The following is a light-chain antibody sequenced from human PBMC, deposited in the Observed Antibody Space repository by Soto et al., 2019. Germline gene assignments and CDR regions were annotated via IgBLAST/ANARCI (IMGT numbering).Light chain of an antibody. V-gene: IGLV2-11*01. Sequence: QSVLTQPRSVSGSPGQSVTISCTGTNSDIGGYNYVSWYQQHPGKAPKVMIYDVSRRPSGVPDRFSGSKSGNTASLTISGLQAEHEADYYCCSYAGRYNFWVFGGGTKLTVL. CDR3: CSYAGRYNFWV. CDR2: DVS. J-gene: IGLJ3*02. CDR1: NSDIGGYNY.